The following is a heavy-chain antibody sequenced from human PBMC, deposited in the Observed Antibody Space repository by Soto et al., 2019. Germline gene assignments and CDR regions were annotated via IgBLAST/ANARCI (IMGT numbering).Heavy chain of an antibody. CDR3: ARDPGYSSSFPRIGMDV. Sequence: GASVKVSCKASGYTFTGYYMHWVRQAPGQGLEWMGWINPNSGGTNYAQKFQGWVTMTRDTSISTAYMELSRLRSDDTAVYYCARDPGYSSSFPRIGMDVWGQGTPVTVSS. CDR2: INPNSGGT. D-gene: IGHD6-13*01. CDR1: GYTFTGYY. J-gene: IGHJ6*02. V-gene: IGHV1-2*04.